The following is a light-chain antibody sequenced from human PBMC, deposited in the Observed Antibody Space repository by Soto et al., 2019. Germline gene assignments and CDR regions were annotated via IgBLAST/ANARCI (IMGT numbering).Light chain of an antibody. V-gene: IGKV3-20*01. Sequence: DIVLTQSPGTRSFSPGERATLSCRASQSVSSIFVAWYQKKRGQAPRLLIYAEPNRATDIPDRFSGSGSGKDFTLTISRLEPEDFALYFCTQYGSSQWPFGRGTKVDIX. CDR2: AEP. CDR3: TQYGSSQWP. CDR1: QSVSSIF. J-gene: IGKJ1*01.